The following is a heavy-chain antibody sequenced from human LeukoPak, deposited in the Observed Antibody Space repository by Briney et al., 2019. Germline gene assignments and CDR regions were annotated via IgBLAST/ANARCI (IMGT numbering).Heavy chain of an antibody. CDR1: GFTFSSYS. J-gene: IGHJ3*02. CDR2: ISSSSSYI. V-gene: IGHV3-21*01. Sequence: GGSLRLSCAASGFTFSSYSMNWVRQAPGKGLEWVSSISSSSSYIYYADSVKGRFTISRDNAKNSLYLQMSSLRAEDTAVYYCARRITMIVEAGDAFDIWGQGTMVTVSS. D-gene: IGHD3-22*01. CDR3: ARRITMIVEAGDAFDI.